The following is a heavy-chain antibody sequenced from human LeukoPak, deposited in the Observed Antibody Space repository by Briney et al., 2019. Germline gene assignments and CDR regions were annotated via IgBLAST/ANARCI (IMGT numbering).Heavy chain of an antibody. CDR2: ISPNSGDT. D-gene: IGHD3-16*02. V-gene: IGHV1-2*02. J-gene: IGHJ4*02. CDR1: GYTFIAYH. Sequence: ASVKVSCKASGYTFIAYHIHWLRQAPGQGLEWVGWISPNSGDTNYAQRFQGRVTMTRDTSISTVYMEVSRLTSDDTAVYYCARPKLHLGELSFIVDYWGRGTLVTVSS. CDR3: ARPKLHLGELSFIVDY.